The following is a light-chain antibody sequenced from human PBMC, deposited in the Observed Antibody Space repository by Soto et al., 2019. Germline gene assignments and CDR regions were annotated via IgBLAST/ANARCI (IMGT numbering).Light chain of an antibody. CDR3: CSYAGTSTVV. CDR2: EVR. CDR1: SSDVGSYDL. V-gene: IGLV2-23*02. J-gene: IGLJ2*01. Sequence: QSVLTQPASVSGSPGQSITISCTGTSSDVGSYDLVSWYQQHPGKAPTLMIYEVRKRPSGLSNRFSGSKSGNTASLTISGLQAEDEADYYCCSYAGTSTVVFGGGTKLTVL.